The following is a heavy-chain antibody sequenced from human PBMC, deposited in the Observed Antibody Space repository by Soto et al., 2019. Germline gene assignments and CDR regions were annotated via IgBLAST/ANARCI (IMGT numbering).Heavy chain of an antibody. CDR2: IYYSGST. V-gene: IGHV4-59*01. Sequence: SETLSLTCTVSGGSIISYYWSWIRQPPGKGLEWIGYIYYSGSTNYNPSLKSRVTISVDTSKNQFSLKLSSVTAADTAVYYCAREQREMATIYFDYWGQGTLVTVSS. J-gene: IGHJ4*02. D-gene: IGHD5-12*01. CDR3: AREQREMATIYFDY. CDR1: GGSIISYY.